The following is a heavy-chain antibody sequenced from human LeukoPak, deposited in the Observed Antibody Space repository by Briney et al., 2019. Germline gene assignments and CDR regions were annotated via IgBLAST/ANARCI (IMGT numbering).Heavy chain of an antibody. CDR3: AREGNYGSGSYYKMDV. CDR2: IYTSGST. J-gene: IGHJ6*04. Sequence: SETLSLTCTVSGGSISNYYWSWIRQPAGKGLEWIGRIYTSGSTNYNPSLKSRVTISVDTSKNQFSLKLSSVTAADTAVYYCAREGNYGSGSYYKMDVWGKGTTVTISS. CDR1: GGSISNYY. D-gene: IGHD3-10*01. V-gene: IGHV4-4*07.